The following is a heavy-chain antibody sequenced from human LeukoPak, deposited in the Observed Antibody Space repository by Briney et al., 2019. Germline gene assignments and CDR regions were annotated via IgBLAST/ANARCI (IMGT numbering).Heavy chain of an antibody. D-gene: IGHD3-10*01. CDR2: IYYSGST. J-gene: IGHJ5*02. Sequence: SETLSLTCTVSDGSISSSSYYWGWIRQPPGKGLEWIGSIYYSGSTYYNPSLKSRVTISVDTSKNQFSLNLSSVTAADTAVYYCARRSGWFDPWGQGTLVTVSS. CDR1: DGSISSSSYY. CDR3: ARRSGWFDP. V-gene: IGHV4-39*07.